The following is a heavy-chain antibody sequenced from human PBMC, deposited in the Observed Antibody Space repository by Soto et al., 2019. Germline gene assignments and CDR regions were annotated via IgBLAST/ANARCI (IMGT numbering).Heavy chain of an antibody. J-gene: IGHJ4*02. Sequence: EVQLVESGGGLVQPGGSLRLSCAASGFTFSAYWIHWVRQAPEKGLEWVSRIKTDGSSTDYADSVKGRFTISRDNANNILYLQMDSLRVEDTAVYYCAKREGNTFGLFHWGQGTLVNVSS. CDR1: GFTFSAYW. V-gene: IGHV3-74*01. CDR2: IKTDGSST. D-gene: IGHD5-18*01. CDR3: AKREGNTFGLFH.